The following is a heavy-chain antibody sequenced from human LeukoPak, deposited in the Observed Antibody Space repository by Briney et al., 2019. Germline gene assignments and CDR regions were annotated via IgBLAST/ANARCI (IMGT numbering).Heavy chain of an antibody. CDR2: INHSGST. CDR1: GDSLSGSSYY. J-gene: IGHJ4*02. D-gene: IGHD1-26*01. Sequence: KPAETLSLTCTLSGDSLSGSSYYWSWIRQPPGKGLEWIGEINHSGSTNYNPSLKSRVTISVDTSKNQFSLKLSSVTAADTAVYYCGGGSYTYYFDYWGQGTLVTVSS. CDR3: GGGSYTYYFDY. V-gene: IGHV4-34*01.